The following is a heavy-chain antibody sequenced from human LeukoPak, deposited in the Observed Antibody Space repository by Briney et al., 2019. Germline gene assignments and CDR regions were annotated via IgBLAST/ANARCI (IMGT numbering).Heavy chain of an antibody. CDR2: ISAYNGNT. V-gene: IGHV1-18*01. J-gene: IGHJ5*02. Sequence: ASVKVSCKASGYTFTSYGISWVRQAPGQGLEGMGWISAYNGNTNYAQKLQGRVTMTTDTSTSTAYMELRSLRSDDTAVYYCARELSYGDYRPENWFDPWGQGTLVTVSS. CDR3: ARELSYGDYRPENWFDP. D-gene: IGHD4-17*01. CDR1: GYTFTSYG.